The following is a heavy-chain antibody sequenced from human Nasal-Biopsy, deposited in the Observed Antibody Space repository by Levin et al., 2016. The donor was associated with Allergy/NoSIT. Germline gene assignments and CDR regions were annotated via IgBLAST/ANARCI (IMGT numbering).Heavy chain of an antibody. CDR3: ARRNYNSIGYYFDY. J-gene: IGHJ4*02. D-gene: IGHD3-22*01. CDR1: GISISSNY. CDR2: IYDTGST. Sequence: SETLSLTCAVSGISISSNYWSWIRQPPGKGLEWIGYIYDTGSTKYNSSLKSRVSISADTSKNQFSLRLTSVTAADTATYYCARRNYNSIGYYFDYWGQGILVTVSS. V-gene: IGHV4-59*01.